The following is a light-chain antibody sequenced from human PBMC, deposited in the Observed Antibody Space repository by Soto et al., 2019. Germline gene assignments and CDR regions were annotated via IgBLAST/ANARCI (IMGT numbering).Light chain of an antibody. CDR3: SSYTSSSTLV. J-gene: IGLJ2*01. Sequence: QSVLTQPASVSGSPGQSITISCTVTSSDVGGYNYVSWYQQHPGKAPKLMIYDVSNRPSGVSNRFSGSKSGNTASLNISGIQAEDAADYYCSSYTSSSTLVFGGGNKLTVL. CDR2: DVS. V-gene: IGLV2-14*01. CDR1: SSDVGGYNY.